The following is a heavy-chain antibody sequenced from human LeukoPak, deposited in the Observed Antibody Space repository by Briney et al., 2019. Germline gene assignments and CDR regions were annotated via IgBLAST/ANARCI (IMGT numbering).Heavy chain of an antibody. V-gene: IGHV3-43D*03. Sequence: GGSLRLSCVVAGFVFDDYAMAWVRQSPGKALEWVALITWNGGSIYYADSLEGRFTISRDNAKNSLYLQMNSLRAEDTAVYYCARAKIDHWGQGTLVTVSS. J-gene: IGHJ4*02. CDR1: GFVFDDYA. CDR3: ARAKIDH. CDR2: ITWNGGSI.